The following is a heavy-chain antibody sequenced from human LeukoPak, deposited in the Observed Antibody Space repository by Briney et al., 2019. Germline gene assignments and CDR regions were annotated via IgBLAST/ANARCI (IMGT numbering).Heavy chain of an antibody. D-gene: IGHD6-13*01. CDR3: ARQPSSWFTSFDS. Sequence: SETLSLTCTVSGGSLSSYFWSWIRQPPGKGLEWIAYIYYGGSTNYNPSLKSRVTISVDTSKNQFSLKLSSVTAADTAVYYRARQPSSWFTSFDSWGQGTLVTVSS. CDR2: IYYGGST. CDR1: GGSLSSYF. V-gene: IGHV4-59*01. J-gene: IGHJ4*02.